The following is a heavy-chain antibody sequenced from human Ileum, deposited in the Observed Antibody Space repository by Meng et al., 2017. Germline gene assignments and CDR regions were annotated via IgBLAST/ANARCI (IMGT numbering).Heavy chain of an antibody. CDR1: GGTFSSYA. CDR3: ARGSLWFGELTAQDY. J-gene: IGHJ4*02. V-gene: IGHV1-69*06. D-gene: IGHD3-10*01. Sequence: VQLGQSGAEVKKPGSSVKVYCKASGGTFSSYAISWVRQAPGQGLEWMGGIIPIFGTANYAQKFQGRVTITADKSTSTAYMELSSLRSEDTAVYYCARGSLWFGELTAQDYWGQGTLVTVSS. CDR2: IIPIFGTA.